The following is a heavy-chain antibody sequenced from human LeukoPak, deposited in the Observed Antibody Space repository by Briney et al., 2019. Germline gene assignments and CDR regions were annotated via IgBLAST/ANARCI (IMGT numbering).Heavy chain of an antibody. V-gene: IGHV4-38-2*01. CDR2: VYHSGSP. D-gene: IGHD3-22*01. J-gene: IGHJ5*02. Sequence: SETLSLTCAVPGYSISSGYSWGWIRRPPGKGREGFGIVYHSGSPYYTPSLKSRVTISVDTSKNQFSLKLSSVTAADTAVYYCARHGNYYDTSQSDPWGQGTLVTVSS. CDR3: ARHGNYYDTSQSDP. CDR1: GYSISSGYS.